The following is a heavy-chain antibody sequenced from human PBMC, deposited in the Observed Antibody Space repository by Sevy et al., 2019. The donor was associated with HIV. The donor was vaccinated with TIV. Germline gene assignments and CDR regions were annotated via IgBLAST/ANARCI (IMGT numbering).Heavy chain of an antibody. J-gene: IGHJ4*02. CDR1: GFSFSDYN. CDR2: ISFDGRNK. CDR3: ARDHCTDGACFRSGYFDY. D-gene: IGHD2-8*01. V-gene: IGHV3-30*03. Sequence: GGSLRLSCAASGFSFSDYNMNWVRQAPGKGLEWVAIISFDGRNKRLAESVKGRFTISRDDSKNTVYLQMTSLRPEDTAVYYCARDHCTDGACFRSGYFDYWGQGTLVTVSS.